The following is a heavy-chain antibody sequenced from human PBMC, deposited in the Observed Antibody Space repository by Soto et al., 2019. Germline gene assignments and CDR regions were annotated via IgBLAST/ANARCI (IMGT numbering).Heavy chain of an antibody. CDR3: AGGFGETGNWFDP. Sequence: GGPVKVSCKASGGTFSSYAISWVRQAPGQGLEWMGGIIPIFGTANYAQKFQGRVTITADESTSTAYMELSSLRSEDTAVYYCAGGFGETGNWFDPWGQGTLVTVSS. CDR1: GGTFSSYA. D-gene: IGHD3-10*01. CDR2: IIPIFGTA. J-gene: IGHJ5*02. V-gene: IGHV1-69*13.